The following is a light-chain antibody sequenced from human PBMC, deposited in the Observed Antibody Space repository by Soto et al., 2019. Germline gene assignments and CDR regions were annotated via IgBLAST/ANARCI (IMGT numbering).Light chain of an antibody. Sequence: EIVMTQSPATLSVSPGDRVTLSCRASQSVSSSYLAWYQQKPGQAPRLLIYGASSRATGIPDRFSGSGSGTDFTLTISRLEPEDFAVYYCQQYGSSPRTFGQGTKV. J-gene: IGKJ1*01. CDR3: QQYGSSPRT. V-gene: IGKV3-20*01. CDR1: QSVSSSY. CDR2: GAS.